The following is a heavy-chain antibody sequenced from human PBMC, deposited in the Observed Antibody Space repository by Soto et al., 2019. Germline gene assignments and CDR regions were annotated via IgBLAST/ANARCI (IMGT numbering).Heavy chain of an antibody. D-gene: IGHD1-26*01. CDR1: GASVSYGNYA. CDR3: ARGGGSDSFDY. J-gene: IGHJ4*02. V-gene: IGHV4-30-2*01. CDR2: INHLETT. Sequence: PSETLSLTCTVSGASVSYGNYAWSWIRQTPGKGLEWIGYINHLETTFYNPSFESRLTLSIDRAKNQFSLNLNSMSAEDRAVYFCARGGGSDSFDYWGQGILVTVSS.